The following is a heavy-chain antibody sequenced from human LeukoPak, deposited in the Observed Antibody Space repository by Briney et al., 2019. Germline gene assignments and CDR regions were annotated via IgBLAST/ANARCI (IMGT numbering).Heavy chain of an antibody. CDR1: GFTFSSYS. J-gene: IGHJ4*02. CDR3: ARDPRAGGATTYFDY. Sequence: GGSLRLSCAASGFTFSSYSMNWVRQAPGKGLEWVSYISSSSSTIYYADSVKGRFTISRDNAKNSLYLQMNSLRAEDTAVYYCARDPRAGGATTYFDYWGQGTLVTVSS. D-gene: IGHD1-26*01. V-gene: IGHV3-48*01. CDR2: ISSSSSTI.